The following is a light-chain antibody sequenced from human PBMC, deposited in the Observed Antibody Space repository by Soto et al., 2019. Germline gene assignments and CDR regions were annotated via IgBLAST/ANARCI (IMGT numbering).Light chain of an antibody. CDR2: KAS. Sequence: DIQMTQSPSALSASVGDTVTITCRASQSVSGWLAWYQQKPGKAPKLLIYKASSLESGVPSRFSGSGSGTEFTLTISSLQPEDSATYYCQQLNSYSPRLIFGGGTKVDI. V-gene: IGKV1-5*03. CDR1: QSVSGW. J-gene: IGKJ4*01. CDR3: QQLNSYSPRLI.